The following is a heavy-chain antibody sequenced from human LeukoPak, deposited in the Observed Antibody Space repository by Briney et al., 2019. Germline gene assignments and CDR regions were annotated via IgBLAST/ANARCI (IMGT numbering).Heavy chain of an antibody. V-gene: IGHV3-7*01. Sequence: GGPLRLSCAASGFTFNTFWMSWVLQTPGKGLEWVANIKEDGTKKYYVDSVKGRFTISRDNAENSLYLQMNSLRAEDTAVYYCARDAAGYDPWGQGTLVTVSS. CDR3: ARDAAGYDP. D-gene: IGHD6-13*01. CDR2: IKEDGTKK. CDR1: GFTFNTFW. J-gene: IGHJ5*02.